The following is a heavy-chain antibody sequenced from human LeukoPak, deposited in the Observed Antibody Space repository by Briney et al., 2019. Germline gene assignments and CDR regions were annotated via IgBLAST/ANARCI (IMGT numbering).Heavy chain of an antibody. V-gene: IGHV3-21*01. CDR2: ISSSSSYI. CDR3: ARAFYYDSSGWISENFDY. CDR1: GFTFSSYS. D-gene: IGHD3-22*01. J-gene: IGHJ4*02. Sequence: PGGSLRLSCAASGFTFSSYSMNWVRQAPGKGLEWVSSISSSSSYIYYADSVKGRFTISRDNAKNSLYLQMNSLRAEDTAVYYCARAFYYDSSGWISENFDYWGQGTLVTVSS.